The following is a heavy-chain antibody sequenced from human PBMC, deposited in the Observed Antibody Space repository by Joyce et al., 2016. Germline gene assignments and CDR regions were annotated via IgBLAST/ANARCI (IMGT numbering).Heavy chain of an antibody. CDR2: ISGSSRYI. Sequence: EVQLVASGGGLVKPGESLRLSCAASGFIFSSYNMIWVRQAPGKGLECVSSISGSSRYIYYADSLKGRFTISRDNAKNSLFLKMNSLRAEDTALYSCAVYSSGPVDYWGQGTLVTVSS. CDR3: AVYSSGPVDY. V-gene: IGHV3-21*01. J-gene: IGHJ4*02. CDR1: GFIFSSYN. D-gene: IGHD6-19*01.